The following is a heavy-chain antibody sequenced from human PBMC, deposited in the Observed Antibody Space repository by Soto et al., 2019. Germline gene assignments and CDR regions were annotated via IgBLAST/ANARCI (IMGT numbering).Heavy chain of an antibody. J-gene: IGHJ5*02. D-gene: IGHD2-2*01. V-gene: IGHV4-30-2*01. CDR2: IYHSGSA. CDR3: ARVPDR. CDR1: GGSISSGGYS. Sequence: SETLSLSCAVSGGSISSGGYSWSWIRQPPGKGLEWIGYIYHSGSAYYNPSLKSRVTISVDRSKNQFSLKLSSVTAADTAVYYCARVPDRWGQGTLVTVS.